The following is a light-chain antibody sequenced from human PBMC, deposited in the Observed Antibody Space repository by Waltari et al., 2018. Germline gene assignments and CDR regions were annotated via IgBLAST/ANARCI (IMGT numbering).Light chain of an antibody. J-gene: IGLJ3*02. Sequence: QSGLTQPPSASGSPGQSVTISCTGTSSDVGGNNYVSWYQQHPGKAPKLLICEVSKRPSGVPDRLSGSKSGNTASLTVSGLQAEDEADYYCSSYAGSSNWVFGGGTKLTVL. CDR3: SSYAGSSNWV. CDR2: EVS. CDR1: SSDVGGNNY. V-gene: IGLV2-8*01.